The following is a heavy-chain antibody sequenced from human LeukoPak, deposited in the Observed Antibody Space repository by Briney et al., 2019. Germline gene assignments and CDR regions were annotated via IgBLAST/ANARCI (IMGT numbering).Heavy chain of an antibody. Sequence: GGSLRLSCAASGFTFSVTWMSWLRQAPGRGLEWVGRFKSKVAGGTTDYAAPVVGRFTISRDDSKNMLYLQMNSLKTEDPGVYYCTRGAPQADVFDIWGQGTMVTVSS. V-gene: IGHV3-15*01. J-gene: IGHJ3*02. CDR1: GFTFSVTW. CDR2: FKSKVAGGTT. D-gene: IGHD1-26*01. CDR3: TRGAPQADVFDI.